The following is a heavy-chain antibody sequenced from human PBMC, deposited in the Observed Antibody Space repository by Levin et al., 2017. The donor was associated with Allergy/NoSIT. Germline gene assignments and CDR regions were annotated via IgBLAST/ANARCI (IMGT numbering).Heavy chain of an antibody. J-gene: IGHJ4*02. Sequence: GESLKISCAASGFTFSSYAMSWVRQAPGKGLEWVSAISGSGGSTYYADSVKGRFTISRDNSKNTLYLQMNSLRAEDTAVYYCAKGRRRGGMIVVVYFDYWGQGTLVTVSS. CDR2: ISGSGGST. CDR1: GFTFSSYA. D-gene: IGHD3-22*01. CDR3: AKGRRRGGMIVVVYFDY. V-gene: IGHV3-23*01.